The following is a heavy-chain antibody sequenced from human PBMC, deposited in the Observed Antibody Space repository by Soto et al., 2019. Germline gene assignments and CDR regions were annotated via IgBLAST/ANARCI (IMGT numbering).Heavy chain of an antibody. V-gene: IGHV3-30*18. CDR3: AKPHTCISTSCYEGWFDP. CDR1: GFTFSSYG. J-gene: IGHJ5*02. CDR2: ISYDGSNK. Sequence: QVQLVESGGGVVQPGRSLRLSCAASGFTFSSYGMHWVRQAPGEGLQWVAVISYDGSNKYNADSVKSRFTISRDNSKNTLYLQMNSLRAEDTAVYYCAKPHTCISTSCYEGWFDPWGQGTLVTVSS. D-gene: IGHD2-2*01.